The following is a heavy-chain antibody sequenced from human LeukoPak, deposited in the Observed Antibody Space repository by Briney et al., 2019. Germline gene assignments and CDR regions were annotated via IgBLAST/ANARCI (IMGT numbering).Heavy chain of an antibody. CDR2: ISAYNGNT. J-gene: IGHJ4*02. D-gene: IGHD3-22*01. V-gene: IGHV1-18*01. CDR1: GYTFTSYG. CDR3: ARETRSSGYYYGDFDY. Sequence: ASVKVSCKASGYTFTSYGISWVRQAPGQGLEWMGWISAYNGNTNYAQKLQGRVTMTTDTSTSTAYMELRSLRSDDTAVYYCARETRSSGYYYGDFDYWGQGTLVTVSS.